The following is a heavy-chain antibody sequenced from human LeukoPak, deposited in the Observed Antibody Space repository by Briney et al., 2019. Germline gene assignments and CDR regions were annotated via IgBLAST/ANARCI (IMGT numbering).Heavy chain of an antibody. CDR2: ISYTGTT. J-gene: IGHJ4*02. CDR3: ARDTSGYYGRYEH. V-gene: IGHV4-59*01. Sequence: SETLSLTCDVSGASIRNKFWSWLRHPPGKALEWLGYISYTGTTNYNPSLQSRVTISVDTSKNQLSLKLTSMTAADTAVYYCARDTSGYYGRYEHWGQGTLVTVSS. D-gene: IGHD3-3*01. CDR1: GASIRNKF.